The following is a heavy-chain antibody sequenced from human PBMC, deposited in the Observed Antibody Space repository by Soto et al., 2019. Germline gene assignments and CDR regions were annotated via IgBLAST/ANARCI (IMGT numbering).Heavy chain of an antibody. CDR1: GYTFTSYW. V-gene: IGHV5-10-1*01. CDR2: IDPSNSFT. D-gene: IGHD3-10*01. J-gene: IGHJ4*02. CDR3: ARNSGLGPIPFQN. Sequence: GESLKISSQVFGYTFTSYWITRVRQMHGKGAEWMGGIDPSNSFTDYNPSFEGNVILSVDLSVRTAYLHWSGLKASDTSVYYCARNSGLGPIPFQNWGQGTPVTVSS.